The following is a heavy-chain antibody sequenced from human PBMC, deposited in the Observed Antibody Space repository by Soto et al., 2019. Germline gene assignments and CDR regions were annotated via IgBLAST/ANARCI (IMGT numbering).Heavy chain of an antibody. CDR3: ARGWLPERLLVDY. CDR1: GGSISSGGYY. J-gene: IGHJ4*02. D-gene: IGHD3-3*01. Sequence: PSETLSLTCTVSGGSISSGGYYWSWILHHPGKGLEWIGYIYYSGSTYYNPSLKSRVTISVDTSKNQFSLKLSSVTAADTAVYYCARGWLPERLLVDYWGQGPLVTVSS. CDR2: IYYSGST. V-gene: IGHV4-31*03.